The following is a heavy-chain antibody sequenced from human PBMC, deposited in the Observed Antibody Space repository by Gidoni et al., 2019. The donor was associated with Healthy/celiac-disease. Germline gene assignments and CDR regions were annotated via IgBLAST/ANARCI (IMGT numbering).Heavy chain of an antibody. J-gene: IGHJ4*02. V-gene: IGHV3-23*01. CDR3: AKDRVVVTAMLDY. D-gene: IGHD2-21*02. Sequence: EVQLLESGGGLVQPGGSLRLSCAASGFTFSIYAMSWVRQAPGKGLGWVSAISGSGGSTYYADSVKGRFTISRDNSKNTLYLQMNSLRAEDTAVYYCAKDRVVVTAMLDYWGQGTLVTVSS. CDR2: ISGSGGST. CDR1: GFTFSIYA.